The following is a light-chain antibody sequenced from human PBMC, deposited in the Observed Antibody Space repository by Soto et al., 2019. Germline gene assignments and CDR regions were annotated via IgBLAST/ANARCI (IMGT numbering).Light chain of an antibody. CDR2: DAS. Sequence: DIQMTQSPSSLSASVGDRVTITCQASQGISKYLNWYQQKPGKSPKLLIYDASNLETGVPSRFSGSGSGTHFSLTISSLQPEDFATYYCQQIDNLPVTFGPGTKVDFK. J-gene: IGKJ3*01. CDR3: QQIDNLPVT. CDR1: QGISKY. V-gene: IGKV1-33*01.